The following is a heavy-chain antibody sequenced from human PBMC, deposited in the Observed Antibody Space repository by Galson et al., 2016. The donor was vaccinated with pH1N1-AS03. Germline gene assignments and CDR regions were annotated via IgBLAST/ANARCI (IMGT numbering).Heavy chain of an antibody. V-gene: IGHV4-34*01. D-gene: IGHD6-13*01. Sequence: RQSPGKGLEWIGEISHSGITDYNPSLKSRVSISVDTSKDQFSLNLSSMTAADAAVYYCARGNPFLGSSWYEDSWGQGTLVIVSS. CDR3: ARGNPFLGSSWYEDS. J-gene: IGHJ4*02. CDR2: ISHSGIT.